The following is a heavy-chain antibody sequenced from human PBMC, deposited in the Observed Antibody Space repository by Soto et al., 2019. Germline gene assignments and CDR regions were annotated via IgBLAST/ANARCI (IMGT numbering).Heavy chain of an antibody. V-gene: IGHV1-3*05. CDR3: ARTNSGSYEY. Sequence: QVQLVQSGAEEKKPGASVKVSCKASGYTFTTYAIHWVRQAPGQRLEWLGWINAANGNRKYSQKFQGRITVTRDTSASTAYMELSNLRSEDTAVYYCARTNSGSYEYWGQGILVTVST. D-gene: IGHD1-26*01. J-gene: IGHJ4*02. CDR2: INAANGNR. CDR1: GYTFTTYA.